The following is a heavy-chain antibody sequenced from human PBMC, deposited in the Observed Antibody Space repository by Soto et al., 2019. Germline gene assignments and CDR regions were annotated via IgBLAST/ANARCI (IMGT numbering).Heavy chain of an antibody. CDR3: ARDSGDHLVRRGCYYYYLVV. D-gene: IGHD6-6*01. CDR1: GFAFSSYS. J-gene: IGHJ6*03. CDR2: ISSISSSI. Sequence: GGSLRLSCAPSGFAFSSYSMNWVGQALGKGLEWVSFISSISSSIYYADSVKGRFIISRDNAKNSLYLQMNSLRAEDTAVYYCARDSGDHLVRRGCYYYYLVVWCKRTMVTVSS. V-gene: IGHV3-21*01.